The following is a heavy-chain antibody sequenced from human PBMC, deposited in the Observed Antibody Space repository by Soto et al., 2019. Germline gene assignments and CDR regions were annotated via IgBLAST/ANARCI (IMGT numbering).Heavy chain of an antibody. CDR3: AREKVGTTFFDN. CDR1: GFAISRGYY. V-gene: IGHV4-38-2*02. CDR2: IYPSVSS. J-gene: IGHJ4*02. D-gene: IGHD1-1*01. Sequence: KTSETLSLTCSVSGFAISRGYYWSCVRQPPGKGLEWIGSIYPSVSSYHNPSLATRLRLSIDTSKNQFTLNLTSVTAADTALYFCAREKVGTTFFDNSGQGIQVTVSS.